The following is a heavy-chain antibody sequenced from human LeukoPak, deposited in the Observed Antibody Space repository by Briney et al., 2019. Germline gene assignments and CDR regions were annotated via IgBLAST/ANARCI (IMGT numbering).Heavy chain of an antibody. J-gene: IGHJ4*02. V-gene: IGHV3-21*01. CDR2: ISSSSSYI. Sequence: PGGSLRLSCAASGFTFSSDSMNWVRQAPGKGLGRVSSISSSSSYIYYADSVKGRFTISRDNAKNSLYLQMNSLRAEDTAVYYCARELGGIVVVPAANDYWGQGTLVTVSS. CDR1: GFTFSSDS. CDR3: ARELGGIVVVPAANDY. D-gene: IGHD2-2*01.